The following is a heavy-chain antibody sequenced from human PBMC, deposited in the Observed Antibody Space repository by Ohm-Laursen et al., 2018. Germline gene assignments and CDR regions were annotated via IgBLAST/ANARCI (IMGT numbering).Heavy chain of an antibody. CDR1: GYTFTSYD. V-gene: IGHV1-8*01. CDR2: MNPNSGNT. Sequence: SVKVSCKASGYTFTSYDINWVRQATGQGLEWMGWMNPNSGNTGYAQKFQGRVTMTRNTSISTAYMELSSLRSDDTAVYYCARPPHCSGDNCYRAFDYWGQGSLVTVSS. D-gene: IGHD2-15*01. CDR3: ARPPHCSGDNCYRAFDY. J-gene: IGHJ4*02.